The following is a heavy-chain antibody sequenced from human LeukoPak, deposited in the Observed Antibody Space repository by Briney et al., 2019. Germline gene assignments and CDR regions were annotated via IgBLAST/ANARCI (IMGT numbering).Heavy chain of an antibody. D-gene: IGHD3-10*01. CDR1: GFTFSSYG. CDR2: IWYDGSNK. Sequence: GRSLRLSCAASGFTFSSYGMHWVRQAPGKGLEWVAVIWYDGSNKYYADSVKGRFTISRDNSKNTLYLQMNSLRAEDTAVYYCARALYGSGSYYDYWGQGTLVTVSS. CDR3: ARALYGSGSYYDY. V-gene: IGHV3-33*01. J-gene: IGHJ4*02.